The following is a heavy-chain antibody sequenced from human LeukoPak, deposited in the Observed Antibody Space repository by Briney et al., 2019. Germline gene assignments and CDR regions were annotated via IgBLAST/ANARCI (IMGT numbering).Heavy chain of an antibody. J-gene: IGHJ4*02. V-gene: IGHV4-59*08. D-gene: IGHD2-15*01. CDR2: ISYSGST. CDR3: ARHGPMPRGIWYSS. CDR1: GDSISSDY. Sequence: SETLSLTCSASGDSISSDYWSWIRQPPGKGLEWIGYISYSGSTKSNPALKSRVTISGDRSKNQFSLKMTSVTAADTAVYYCARHGPMPRGIWYSSWGQGTLVTVSS.